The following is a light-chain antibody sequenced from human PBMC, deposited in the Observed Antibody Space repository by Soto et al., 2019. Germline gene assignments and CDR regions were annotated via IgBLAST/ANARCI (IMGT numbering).Light chain of an antibody. CDR1: QSVSSSY. CDR3: QQYGSSPWT. Sequence: EIVLTQSPGTLSLSPGERATLSCRASQSVSSSYLAGYQQKPGQAPRLLIYGASSRATGIPDRFSGSGSGTDFTLTISRLETEDFAVYYCQQYGSSPWTFGQGTKVEIK. CDR2: GAS. V-gene: IGKV3-20*01. J-gene: IGKJ1*01.